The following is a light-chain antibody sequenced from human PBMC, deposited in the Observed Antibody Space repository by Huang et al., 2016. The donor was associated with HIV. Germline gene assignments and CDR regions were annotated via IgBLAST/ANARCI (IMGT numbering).Light chain of an antibody. J-gene: IGKJ1*01. V-gene: IGKV3-20*01. CDR2: GAS. Sequence: EIVLTQSPGTLSLSPGDRATLSCRASQSVTSSYLAWYQQRPGQAPRLRIYGASSRATGIPDRFSGSWSGTDFTLTISRLEPEDFAVYYCHQYGSSPQTFGQGTKVEIK. CDR3: HQYGSSPQT. CDR1: QSVTSSY.